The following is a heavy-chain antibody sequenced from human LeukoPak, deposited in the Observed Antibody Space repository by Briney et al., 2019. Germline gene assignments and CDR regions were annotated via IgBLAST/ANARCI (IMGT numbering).Heavy chain of an antibody. V-gene: IGHV1-2*02. CDR1: GYTFTGYY. CDR2: LNPDTGST. J-gene: IGHJ5*02. Sequence: ASVQVSCKASGYTFTGYYIHWVRQAPGQGLEWMGGLNPDTGSTNYAQKFQARVIMTRDTSINTAYMELRRLRYDDTAMYFCARESFSGSGGLNWFGPWGQGNRLTVSA. CDR3: ARESFSGSGGLNWFGP. D-gene: IGHD3-10*01.